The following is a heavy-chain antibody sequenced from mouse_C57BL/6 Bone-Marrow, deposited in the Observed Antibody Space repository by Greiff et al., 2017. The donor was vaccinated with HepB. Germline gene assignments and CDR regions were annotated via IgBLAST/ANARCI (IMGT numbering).Heavy chain of an antibody. CDR2: IDPSDSYT. D-gene: IGHD3-2*02. J-gene: IGHJ2*01. Sequence: VQLQQPGAELVMPGASVKLSCKASGYTFTSYWMHWVKQRPGQGLEWIGEIDPSDSYTNYNQKFKGKSTFTVDKSSSTAYMQLSSLTSEDSAVYYCARWDSSGYVGYWGQGTTLTVSS. CDR3: ARWDSSGYVGY. CDR1: GYTFTSYW. V-gene: IGHV1-69*01.